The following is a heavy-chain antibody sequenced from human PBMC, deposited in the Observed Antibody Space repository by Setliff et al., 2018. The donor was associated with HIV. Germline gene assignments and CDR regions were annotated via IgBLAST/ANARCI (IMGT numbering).Heavy chain of an antibody. CDR1: GYILTELS. D-gene: IGHD6-19*01. CDR3: STSPRGLGVAATGRRYLHH. J-gene: IGHJ1*01. V-gene: IGHV1-24*01. Sequence: ASVKVSCKVSGYILTELSRHWVRQAPGKGLEWMGGFDPEDGETISAQKFQGRVTMTEDTSTDTAYMELRSLRSEDTAEYYCSTSPRGLGVAATGRRYLHHWGQGTLVTVSS. CDR2: FDPEDGET.